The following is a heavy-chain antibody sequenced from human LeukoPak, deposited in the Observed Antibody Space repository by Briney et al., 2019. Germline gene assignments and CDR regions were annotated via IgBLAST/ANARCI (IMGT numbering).Heavy chain of an antibody. J-gene: IGHJ4*01. CDR2: IRQDGGEK. Sequence: GGSLRLSCAVSGFTFSSYWMNWVRQAPGKGLEWVASIRQDGGEKSYVDSVKGRFTLSRGNTKNSLYLQMSSLRAEDTAVYYCARDGTAAGLYFDLWGQGTLVTVSS. V-gene: IGHV3-7*01. CDR1: GFTFSSYW. D-gene: IGHD6-13*01. CDR3: ARDGTAAGLYFDL.